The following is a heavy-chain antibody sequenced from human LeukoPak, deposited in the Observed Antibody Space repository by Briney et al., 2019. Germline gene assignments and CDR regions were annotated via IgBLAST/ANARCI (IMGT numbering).Heavy chain of an antibody. V-gene: IGHV3-23*01. Sequence: PGGSLRLSCAASGFTFSDYYMSWVRQAPGKGLEWVSAISGSGGSTYYADSVKGRFTISRDNSKNTLYLQMNSLRAEDTAVYYCAKPPKYCSSTSCPLSGYWGQGTLVTVSS. CDR3: AKPPKYCSSTSCPLSGY. D-gene: IGHD2-2*01. J-gene: IGHJ4*02. CDR1: GFTFSDYY. CDR2: ISGSGGST.